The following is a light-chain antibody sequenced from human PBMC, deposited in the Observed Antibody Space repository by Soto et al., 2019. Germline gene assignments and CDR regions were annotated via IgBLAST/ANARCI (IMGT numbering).Light chain of an antibody. CDR2: GAS. CDR3: QHYNSYSEA. CDR1: HSVVSSY. Sequence: EIVLMQSPGTLSLSPGERASLSCRASHSVVSSYLAWYQQKPGQAPTLLIYGASSRATGIPDRFSGSGSGTDFTLTISSLQPDDFATYYCQHYNSYSEAFGQGTKVDIK. J-gene: IGKJ1*01. V-gene: IGKV3-20*01.